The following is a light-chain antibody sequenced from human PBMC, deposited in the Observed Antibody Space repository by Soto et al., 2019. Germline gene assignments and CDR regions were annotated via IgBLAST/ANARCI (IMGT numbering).Light chain of an antibody. CDR1: QSISTY. Sequence: DIQMTQSPSTLSASVGDRVTITCRASQSISTYLAWYQQKPGNAPNLLIYKASNLQSGVPSRFSGSGSGTEFTLTISSLQPDDFATYYCQQYNSYSPYTFGQGTNLEIK. J-gene: IGKJ2*01. CDR3: QQYNSYSPYT. CDR2: KAS. V-gene: IGKV1-5*03.